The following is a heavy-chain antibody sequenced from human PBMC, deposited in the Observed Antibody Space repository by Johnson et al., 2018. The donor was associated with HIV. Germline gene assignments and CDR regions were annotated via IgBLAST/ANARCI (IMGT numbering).Heavy chain of an antibody. CDR1: GFTFSSYA. CDR3: ATGGGPAYEI. D-gene: IGHD3-10*01. CDR2: IGTAGDT. V-gene: IGHV3-13*01. J-gene: IGHJ3*02. Sequence: VQLVESGGELVQPGGSLRLSCAASGFTFSSYAMHWVRQATGKGLEWVSAIGTAGDTSYPGSVKGRFTISRENAKNTVYLQMNSLRAEDTAVYYCATGGGPAYEIWGQGTMVTVSS.